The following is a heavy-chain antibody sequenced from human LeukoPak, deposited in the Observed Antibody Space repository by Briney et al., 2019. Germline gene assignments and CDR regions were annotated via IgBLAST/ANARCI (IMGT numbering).Heavy chain of an antibody. CDR2: ISSSSSFV. Sequence: GGSLRLSCAASGFTFSSYSMNWVRQAPGKGLEWVSSISSSSSFVYYADSVKGRFTISRDNARNSLYLQMNSLRAEDTAVYYCARDLRVQLWLEFDYWGQGTLVTVSS. V-gene: IGHV3-21*01. D-gene: IGHD5-18*01. CDR3: ARDLRVQLWLEFDY. J-gene: IGHJ4*02. CDR1: GFTFSSYS.